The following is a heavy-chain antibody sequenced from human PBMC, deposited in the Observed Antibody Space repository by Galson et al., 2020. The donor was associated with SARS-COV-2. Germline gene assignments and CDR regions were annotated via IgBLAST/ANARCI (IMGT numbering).Heavy chain of an antibody. D-gene: IGHD3-10*01. V-gene: IGHV3-30*04. J-gene: IGHJ6*02. CDR3: ARELGSYKYGSHYFFYGRYV. CDR2: IGNDGSHK. CDR1: GFTFSNHA. Sequence: GESLKISCVDSGFTFSNHAIHWVRQTPGKGLEWVSVIGNDGSHKLYTDSVKGRFTISRDASKRVVYLQMNSLRPEDTAIYYCARELGSYKYGSHYFFYGRYVWGQGTTVTV.